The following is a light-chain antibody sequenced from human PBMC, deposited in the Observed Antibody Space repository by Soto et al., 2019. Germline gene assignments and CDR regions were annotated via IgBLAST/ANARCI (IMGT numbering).Light chain of an antibody. Sequence: QSVLTQPASVSGSPGQSITISCTGTSSDVGSYNLVSWYQQHPGKATKLMIYEVSKRPSGVSNRFSGSKSGNTASLTISGLQAEDEADYYCCSYAGSSTYVFGTGTKVT. CDR2: EVS. J-gene: IGLJ1*01. CDR3: CSYAGSSTYV. CDR1: SSDVGSYNL. V-gene: IGLV2-23*02.